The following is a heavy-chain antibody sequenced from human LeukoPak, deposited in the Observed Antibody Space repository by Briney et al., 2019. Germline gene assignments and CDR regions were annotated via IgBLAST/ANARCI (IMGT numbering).Heavy chain of an antibody. CDR3: ARDCTRGCYYFDY. D-gene: IGHD2-8*01. J-gene: IGHJ4*02. CDR1: GFTFSDYY. CDR2: ISSSGSTI. Sequence: GSLRLSCAASGFTFSDYYMSWIRQAPGKGLEWVSYISSSGSTIYYADSVKGRFTISRDNAKNSLYLQMNSLRAEDTAVYYCARDCTRGCYYFDYWGQGTLVTVSS. V-gene: IGHV3-11*01.